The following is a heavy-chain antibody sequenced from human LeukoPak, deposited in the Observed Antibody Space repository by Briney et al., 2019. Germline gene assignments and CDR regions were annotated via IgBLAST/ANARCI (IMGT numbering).Heavy chain of an antibody. D-gene: IGHD1-20*01. CDR2: ISAYNGNT. Sequence: ASVKVSCKASGYTFTSYGLSWVRQAPGQGLEWMGWISAYNGNTNYAQKVQGRVAMTTDTSTSTAYMELRSPRSDDTAVYYCAREVTGNARYYFEYWGQGTLVTVAS. J-gene: IGHJ4*02. CDR3: AREVTGNARYYFEY. CDR1: GYTFTSYG. V-gene: IGHV1-18*01.